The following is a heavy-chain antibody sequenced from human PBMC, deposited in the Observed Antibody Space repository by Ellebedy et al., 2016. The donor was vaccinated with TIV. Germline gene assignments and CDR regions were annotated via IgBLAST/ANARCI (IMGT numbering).Heavy chain of an antibody. CDR3: ARDSYVDYYFDH. CDR2: ISYSSDIT. CDR1: GFAFSGYA. D-gene: IGHD4-17*01. J-gene: IGHJ4*02. V-gene: IGHV3-23*01. Sequence: GESLKISXAASGFAFSGYAMSWVRQAPGKGLEWVSSISYSSDITHYADSVKGRFTISRDNVKNSLYLHMNSLTDEDTAVYYCARDSYVDYYFDHWGQGTLVTVSS.